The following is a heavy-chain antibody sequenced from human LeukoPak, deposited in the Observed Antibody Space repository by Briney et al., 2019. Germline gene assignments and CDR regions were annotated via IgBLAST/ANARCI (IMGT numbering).Heavy chain of an antibody. J-gene: IGHJ4*02. CDR1: GYTFTGYY. CDR3: AKTSIAAAGKSVFDY. D-gene: IGHD6-13*01. V-gene: IGHV1-2*02. Sequence: GASVKVSCKASGYTFTGYYIHWVRQAPGQGLEWMGWSNPNSGGTKYVQKFQGRVTMTRDTSISTAYIELSRLTSDDTAVYYCAKTSIAAAGKSVFDYWGQGTLVTVSS. CDR2: SNPNSGGT.